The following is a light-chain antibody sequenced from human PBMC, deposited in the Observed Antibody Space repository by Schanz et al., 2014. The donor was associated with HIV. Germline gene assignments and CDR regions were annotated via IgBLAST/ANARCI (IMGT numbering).Light chain of an antibody. Sequence: QSVLIQPASVSGSPGQSITISCTGTSSDIGAYNYVSWYQQHPGKAPKLMIYDVNIRPSGVSNRFSGSKSGNTASLTISGLQAEDEADYYCSSYTSSSRWVFGGGTKLTVL. V-gene: IGLV2-14*03. CDR1: SSDIGAYNY. CDR3: SSYTSSSRWV. CDR2: DVN. J-gene: IGLJ3*02.